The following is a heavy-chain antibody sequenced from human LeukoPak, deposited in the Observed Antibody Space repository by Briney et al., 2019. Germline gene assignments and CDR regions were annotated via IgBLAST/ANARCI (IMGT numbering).Heavy chain of an antibody. V-gene: IGHV3-7*03. CDR3: ARDWEAWYYARLDF. D-gene: IGHD2/OR15-2a*01. Sequence: PGGSLRLSCAASGFSFSNCWMSWVRQAPGKGLEWVANTNQAGSVTYYVDSVKGRFTISRDNARNSLFLQMNSLRADDTAVYFCARDWEAWYYARLDFWGRGTLVTVSS. J-gene: IGHJ4*02. CDR1: GFSFSNCW. CDR2: TNQAGSVT.